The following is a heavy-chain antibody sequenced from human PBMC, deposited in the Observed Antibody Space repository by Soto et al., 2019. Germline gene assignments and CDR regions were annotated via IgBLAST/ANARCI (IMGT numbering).Heavy chain of an antibody. CDR2: ITPISETT. CDR3: ARSQGSSTSLEIYYYYYYGMDV. Sequence: QVQLVQSGAEVKKPGSSVKVSCKASGGTFSSYAISWVRQAPGQGLEWMGGITPISETTNYAQKFQGRVKITADESKNKAYMELSSLRSEDTAVYYCARSQGSSTSLEIYYYYYYGMDVWGQGTTVTVSS. D-gene: IGHD2-2*01. CDR1: GGTFSSYA. J-gene: IGHJ6*02. V-gene: IGHV1-69*01.